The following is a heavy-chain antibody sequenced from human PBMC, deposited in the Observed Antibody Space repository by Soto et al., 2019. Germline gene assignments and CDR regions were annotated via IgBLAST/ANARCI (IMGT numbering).Heavy chain of an antibody. CDR2: IYYSGST. V-gene: IGHV4-31*03. CDR1: GGSISSGGYY. J-gene: IGHJ5*02. CDR3: AREVHNWNDX. Sequence: SETLSLTCTVSGGSISSGGYYWSWIRQHPGKGLEWIGYIYYSGSTYYNPSLKSRVTISVDTSKNQFSLKLSSVTAADTAVYYCAREVHNWNDXWGQGTLVTVSS.